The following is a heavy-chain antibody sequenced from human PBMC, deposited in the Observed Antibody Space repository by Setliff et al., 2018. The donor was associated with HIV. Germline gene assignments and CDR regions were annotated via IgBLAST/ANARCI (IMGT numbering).Heavy chain of an antibody. CDR1: GYSISSGYY. CDR3: AGYVGGGGGRGP. D-gene: IGHD2-15*01. V-gene: IGHV4-28*01. Sequence: SETLSLTCAVSGYSISSGYYWGWIRQPPGKGLEWLGSTDYNPSVKSRVTISLDTSRNQFSLKLTSVIAADTAVYYCAGYVGGGGGRGPWGQGTLVTVSS. J-gene: IGHJ5*02. CDR2: GST.